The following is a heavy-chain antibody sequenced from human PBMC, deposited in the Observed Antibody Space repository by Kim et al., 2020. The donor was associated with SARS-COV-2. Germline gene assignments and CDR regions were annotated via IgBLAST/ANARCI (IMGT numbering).Heavy chain of an antibody. V-gene: IGHV3-53*01. D-gene: IGHD4-4*01. CDR3: ARYPAGDGYSFIDY. J-gene: IGHJ4*02. Sequence: DAVKDRFTISRDNSKNTLYLQMNSLRAEDTAVYFCARYPAGDGYSFIDYWGQGTLVIVSS.